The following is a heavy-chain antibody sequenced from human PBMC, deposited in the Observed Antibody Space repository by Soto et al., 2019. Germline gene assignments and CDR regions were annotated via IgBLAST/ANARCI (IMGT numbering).Heavy chain of an antibody. V-gene: IGHV4-59*01. CDR2: IYYSGST. D-gene: IGHD4-17*01. CDR1: GGSISSYY. J-gene: IGHJ5*02. CDR3: ARDFTDYGEANWFDP. Sequence: PSETLSLTCTVSGGSISSYYWSWIRQPPGKGLEWIGYIYYSGSTNYNPSLKSRVTISEDTSKNQFSLKLSSVTAADTAVYFCARDFTDYGEANWFDPWGQGTLVTVSS.